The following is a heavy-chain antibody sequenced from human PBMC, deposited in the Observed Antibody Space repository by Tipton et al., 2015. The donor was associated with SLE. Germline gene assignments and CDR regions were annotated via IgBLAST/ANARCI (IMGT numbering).Heavy chain of an antibody. V-gene: IGHV4-30-2*01. CDR1: GGSISSGGYS. Sequence: TLSLTCAVSGGSISSGGYSWSWIRQPPGKGLEWIGYIYHSGSTYYNPSLKSRVTISVDTSTNQFSLKLSSVTAADTAVYYCARGKDIVVARDAFDIWGQGTMGTVSS. D-gene: IGHD2-15*01. J-gene: IGHJ3*02. CDR3: ARGKDIVVARDAFDI. CDR2: IYHSGST.